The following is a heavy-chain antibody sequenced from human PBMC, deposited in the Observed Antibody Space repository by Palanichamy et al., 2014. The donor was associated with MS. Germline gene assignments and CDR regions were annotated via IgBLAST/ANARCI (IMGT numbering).Heavy chain of an antibody. J-gene: IGHJ3*01. V-gene: IGHV4-59*01. CDR2: RVRSGTT. CDR1: GASISSYY. D-gene: IGHD5-18*01. CDR3: ARSGSRYGADAFDV. Sequence: QVQLQETGPRLVKPSETLSLTCAVSGASISSYYWSWIRQPPGKGLEWIGNRVRSGTTTYHPSLKSRVSISVDTSKNQLFLKLSYVTAADTAVYYCARSGSRYGADAFDVWGQGTVVTVSS.